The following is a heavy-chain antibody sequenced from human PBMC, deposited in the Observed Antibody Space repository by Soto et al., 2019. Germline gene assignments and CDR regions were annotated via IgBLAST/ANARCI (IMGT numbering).Heavy chain of an antibody. CDR2: FDPEDGET. D-gene: IGHD1-20*01. CDR1: GHTLTELS. CDR3: ARLLVHNWTPPWFDP. Sequence: ASVKVSCKVSGHTLTELSMHWVRQAPGKGLEWMGGFDPEDGETIFAQKFQGRVTMTEDTSTDTAYMELSSLTSEDTAVYYFARLLVHNWTPPWFDPWGQGTLSPSPQ. J-gene: IGHJ5*02. V-gene: IGHV1-24*01.